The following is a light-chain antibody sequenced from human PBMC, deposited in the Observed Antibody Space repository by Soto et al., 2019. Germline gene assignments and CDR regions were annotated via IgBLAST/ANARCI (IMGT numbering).Light chain of an antibody. Sequence: DIQMTQSPSSLSASVEDRVTITCHASQSIIIYLNSYKQKTAKARKLLIYAPSSLQSGVPSRFSGSGSVIDFTITVSSLQPEDFATYYCQQSYSTLWKFGQGTKVDI. CDR3: QQSYSTLWK. J-gene: IGKJ1*01. CDR2: APS. V-gene: IGKV1-39*01. CDR1: QSIIIY.